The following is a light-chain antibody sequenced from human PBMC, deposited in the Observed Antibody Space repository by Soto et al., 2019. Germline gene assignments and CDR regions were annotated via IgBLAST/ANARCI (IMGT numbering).Light chain of an antibody. Sequence: NFMLTQPHSVSESPGKTVTISCTGSSGSIASHYVQWYQQRPGSAPTTVIYENNQRPSGVPGRFSASIDSSSNSASLTISGLNTEDEADYYCQSYDSSNQVFGGGTKVTVL. J-gene: IGLJ3*02. V-gene: IGLV6-57*02. CDR2: ENN. CDR3: QSYDSSNQV. CDR1: SGSIASHY.